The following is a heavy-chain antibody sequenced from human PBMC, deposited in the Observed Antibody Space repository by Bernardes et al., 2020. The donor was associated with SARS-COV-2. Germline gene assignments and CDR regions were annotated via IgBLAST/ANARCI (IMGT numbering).Heavy chain of an antibody. V-gene: IGHV4-61*02. CDR3: AREDAGGHNY. J-gene: IGHJ4*02. CDR2: IYTSGST. D-gene: IGHD2-15*01. Sequence: SETLSLTCTVSGGSISSGSYYWSWLRRPAGKGLEWIGRIYTSGSTNYNPSLKSRVTISVDTSKNQFSLKLSSVTAADTAVYYCAREDAGGHNYWGQGTLVTVSS. CDR1: GGSISSGSYY.